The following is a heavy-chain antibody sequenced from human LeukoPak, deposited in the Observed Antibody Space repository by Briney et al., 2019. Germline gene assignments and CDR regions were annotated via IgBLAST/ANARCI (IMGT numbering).Heavy chain of an antibody. CDR3: ARDHDFWSGYYQFDP. J-gene: IGHJ5*02. V-gene: IGHV1-2*02. CDR1: GYTFTGYY. Sequence: GASVKVSCKASGYTFTGYYMHWVRQAPGQGLEWTGWINPNSGGTNYAQKFQGRVTMTRDTSISTAYMELSRLRSDDTAVYYCARDHDFWSGYYQFDPWGQGTLVTVSS. D-gene: IGHD3-3*01. CDR2: INPNSGGT.